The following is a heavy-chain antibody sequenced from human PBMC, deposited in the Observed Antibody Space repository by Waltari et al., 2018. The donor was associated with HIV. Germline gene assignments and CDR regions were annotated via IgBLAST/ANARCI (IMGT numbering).Heavy chain of an antibody. D-gene: IGHD3-3*02. CDR2: VSSDGNTT. CDR3: VRQYNISRYFDY. Sequence: DVHLVETGGGLVQPGGSLRLSCAASGFIFNNYWMHWDRQVPGKGLVWVSRVSSDGNTTTYADAVKGRFTVSRDNAKNNLYLQMNSLRAEDTAIYYCVRQYNISRYFDYWGQGTLVTVSS. CDR1: GFIFNNYW. V-gene: IGHV3-74*01. J-gene: IGHJ4*02.